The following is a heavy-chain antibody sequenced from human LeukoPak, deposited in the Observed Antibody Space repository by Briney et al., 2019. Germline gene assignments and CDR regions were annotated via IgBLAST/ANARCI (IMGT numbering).Heavy chain of an antibody. CDR3: AKDLDREYYFDY. V-gene: IGHV3-30*18. J-gene: IGHJ4*02. D-gene: IGHD1-1*01. CDR2: ISYDGSNK. CDR1: GFTFSSYG. Sequence: TGGSLRLSCAASGFTFSSYGMHWVRQAPGKGLEWVAAISYDGSNKYYADSVKGRFTISRDNSKNTLYLQMNSLRAEDTAVYYCAKDLDREYYFDYWGQGTLVTVSS.